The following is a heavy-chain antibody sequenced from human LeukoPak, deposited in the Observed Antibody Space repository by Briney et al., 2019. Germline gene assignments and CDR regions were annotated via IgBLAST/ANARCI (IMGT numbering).Heavy chain of an antibody. J-gene: IGHJ4*02. V-gene: IGHV1-69*06. CDR1: GGTFNNSA. CDR3: ARDPYYYDSSGYSDY. CDR2: IMPLFGTA. D-gene: IGHD3-22*01. Sequence: SVKVSCKASGGTFNNSAISWVRQAPGQGLEWLGGIMPLFGTAGYAQKFQGRVTITADKSTSTAYMELSSLRSEDTAVYYCARDPYYYDSSGYSDYWGQGTLVTVSS.